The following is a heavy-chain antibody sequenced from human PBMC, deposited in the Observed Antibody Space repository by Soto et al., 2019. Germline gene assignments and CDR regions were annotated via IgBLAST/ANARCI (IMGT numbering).Heavy chain of an antibody. J-gene: IGHJ6*02. CDR1: GGSISSSSYY. D-gene: IGHD2-2*02. CDR3: ARQPNYCSSTSCYNGMDV. CDR2: IYYSGST. Sequence: SETLSLTCTVSGGSISSSSYYWGWIRQPPGKGLEWIGSIYYSGSTYYNPSLKSRVTISVDTSKNQFSLKLSSVTAADTAVYYCARQPNYCSSTSCYNGMDVWGQGTTVTVSS. V-gene: IGHV4-39*01.